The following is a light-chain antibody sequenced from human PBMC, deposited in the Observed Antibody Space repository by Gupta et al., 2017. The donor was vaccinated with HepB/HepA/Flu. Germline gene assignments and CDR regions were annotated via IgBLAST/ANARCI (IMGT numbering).Light chain of an antibody. V-gene: IGKV3-20*01. Sequence: IVLTQSRATLSLPPGERATLSCRASQSVSSSYFAWYQQKPGQAPRLLIYVASSRATGIPDRFSGSRSGTNFTLTIGRLEPEDFAVYYCQQYGSSPPVTFGPGTKVDIK. CDR2: VAS. CDR3: QQYGSSPPVT. J-gene: IGKJ3*01. CDR1: QSVSSSY.